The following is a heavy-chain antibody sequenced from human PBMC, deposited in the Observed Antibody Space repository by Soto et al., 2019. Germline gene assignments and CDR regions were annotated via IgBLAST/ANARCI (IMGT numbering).Heavy chain of an antibody. CDR3: VRVNADAYDV. CDR2: ITTGGNA. Sequence: EVQLVESGGDLVQPGGSLRLSCAASGFSFSNHDMHWVRQPKGKGLEWVSGITTGGNAYFADSVKGRFSISRENAKNSFYLQTSSLRAEDTAMYYCVRVNADAYDVWGQGTRVTASS. J-gene: IGHJ3*01. V-gene: IGHV3-13*01. CDR1: GFSFSNHD.